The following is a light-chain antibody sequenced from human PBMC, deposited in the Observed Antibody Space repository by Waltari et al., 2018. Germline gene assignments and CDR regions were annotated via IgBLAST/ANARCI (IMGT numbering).Light chain of an antibody. Sequence: DIQMTQSPSSLSASVGARVPITCQASQDISNYLNWYQQQPGKAPKLLIYDASNLETGVPSMFSGSGSGTDFTFTISSLQPEDIATYYCQQYDNLPLTFGQGTRLEIK. CDR1: QDISNY. CDR2: DAS. V-gene: IGKV1-33*01. J-gene: IGKJ5*01. CDR3: QQYDNLPLT.